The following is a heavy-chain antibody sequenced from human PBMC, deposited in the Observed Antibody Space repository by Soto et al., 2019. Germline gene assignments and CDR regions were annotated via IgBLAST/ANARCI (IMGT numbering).Heavy chain of an antibody. CDR2: IYYSGST. Sequence: SGTLXLTCTVPGGSISRYYWSWIRQPPGKGLEWIGYIYYSGSTHYNPSLKSRVTISVDTSKNQFSLKLSSVTAADTAVYYCARATTVTTLDFGYWGQGTLVTVSS. CDR3: ARATTVTTLDFGY. D-gene: IGHD4-17*01. CDR1: GGSISRYY. V-gene: IGHV4-59*01. J-gene: IGHJ4*02.